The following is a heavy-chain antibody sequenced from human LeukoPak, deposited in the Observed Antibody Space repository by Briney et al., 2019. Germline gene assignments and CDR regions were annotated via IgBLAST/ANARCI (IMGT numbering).Heavy chain of an antibody. CDR3: ARDNRRYSSSSRGAFDY. Sequence: SETLSLTCTVSGGSISSSSYYWGWIRQPPGKGLEWIGSIYYSGSTYYNPSLKSRVTISVDTSKNQFPLKLSSVTAADTAVYYCARDNRRYSSSSRGAFDYWGQGTLVTVSS. CDR1: GGSISSSSYY. J-gene: IGHJ4*02. V-gene: IGHV4-39*06. D-gene: IGHD6-6*01. CDR2: IYYSGST.